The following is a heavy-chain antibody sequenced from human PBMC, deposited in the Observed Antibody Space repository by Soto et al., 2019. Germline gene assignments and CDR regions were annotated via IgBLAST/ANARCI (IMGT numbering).Heavy chain of an antibody. CDR3: ARGRSSWYRRGSYYYYGMDV. D-gene: IGHD6-13*01. V-gene: IGHV4-34*01. CDR2: IYHSEST. CDR1: GGAFSGFY. J-gene: IGHJ6*02. Sequence: QEQLQQWGAGLLKPSETLSLTCVVYGGAFSGFYCTWIRQPPGKWLEWIGEIYHSESTNYNPPLKSRVTISVDTSKNQVSLKLSSVTAADTAVYYCARGRSSWYRRGSYYYYGMDVWGQGTAVTVSS.